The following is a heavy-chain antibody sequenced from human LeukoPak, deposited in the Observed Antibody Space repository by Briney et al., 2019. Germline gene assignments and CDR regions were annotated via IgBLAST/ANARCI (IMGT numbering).Heavy chain of an antibody. D-gene: IGHD6-13*01. V-gene: IGHV1-2*02. CDR1: GYTFTGYY. Sequence: GASVKVSCKASGYTFTGYYMHWVRQAPGQGLEWMGWINPNSGGTNYAQKFQGRVTMTRDTSISTAYMELSRLRSDDTAVYYCARGPQGSSWTHYYYGMDVWGQGTTVTVSS. CDR3: ARGPQGSSWTHYYYGMDV. CDR2: INPNSGGT. J-gene: IGHJ6*02.